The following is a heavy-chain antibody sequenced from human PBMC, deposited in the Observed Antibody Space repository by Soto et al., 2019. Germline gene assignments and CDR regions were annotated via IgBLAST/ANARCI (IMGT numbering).Heavy chain of an antibody. CDR3: AGGRGEQLGPKDYYYYGMDV. CDR2: MNPNSGNT. D-gene: IGHD6-6*01. CDR1: GYTFISYD. V-gene: IGHV1-8*01. J-gene: IGHJ6*02. Sequence: GXSVKVSCKASGYTFISYDINWVRQATGQGLELMGWMNPNSGNTGCAQKFQGRVTMTMNTSISTAYMELSGLRSEDTAVYYCAGGRGEQLGPKDYYYYGMDVWGQGTTVTVSS.